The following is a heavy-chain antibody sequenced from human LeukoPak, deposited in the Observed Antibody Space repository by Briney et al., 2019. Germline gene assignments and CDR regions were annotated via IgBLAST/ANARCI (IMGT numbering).Heavy chain of an antibody. D-gene: IGHD1-26*01. J-gene: IGHJ4*02. CDR2: VYYSGST. V-gene: IGHV4-39*01. Sequence: SESLSLTCTVSGGSLSSSGYYWGWIRQPPGKSLEWIGTVYYSGSTSYNPSLKSRLTIIVDTSKSQFSLKLSSATAADTAVYYCARHSDWELLRPFDYWGQGILVTVSS. CDR1: GGSLSSSGYY. CDR3: ARHSDWELLRPFDY.